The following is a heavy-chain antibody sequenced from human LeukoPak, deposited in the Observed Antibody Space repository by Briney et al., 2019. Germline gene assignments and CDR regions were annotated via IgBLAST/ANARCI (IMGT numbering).Heavy chain of an antibody. CDR3: ARGGGYGSGSYQRFDY. CDR1: GGTFSSYA. CDR2: IIPIFGTA. J-gene: IGHJ4*02. Sequence: GASVKVSCKASGGTFSSYAISWVRQAPGQGLEWMGGIIPIFGTANYAQKFQGRVTITADKSTSTAYMELSSLRSEDTAVYYCARGGGYGSGSYQRFDYWGQGTLVTVSS. V-gene: IGHV1-69*06. D-gene: IGHD3-10*01.